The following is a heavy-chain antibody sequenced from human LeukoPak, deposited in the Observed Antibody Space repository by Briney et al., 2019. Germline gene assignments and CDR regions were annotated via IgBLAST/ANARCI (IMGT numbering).Heavy chain of an antibody. CDR1: GGSISSGYY. CDR3: ARDIDYYDSSGWGY. CDR2: IYHSGST. Sequence: SETLSLTCTVSGGSISSGYYWGWIRQPPGKGLEWIGSIYHSGSTYYNPSLKSRVTISVDTSKNQFSLKLSSVTAADTAVYYCARDIDYYDSSGWGYWGQGTLVTVSS. D-gene: IGHD3-22*01. V-gene: IGHV4-38-2*02. J-gene: IGHJ4*02.